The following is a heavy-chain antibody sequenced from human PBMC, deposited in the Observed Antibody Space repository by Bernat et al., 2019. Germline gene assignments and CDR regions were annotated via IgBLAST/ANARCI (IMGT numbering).Heavy chain of an antibody. CDR3: ARGTSGSYSPDFDY. CDR1: GFTFSSYS. CDR2: ISSSSSYI. V-gene: IGHV3-21*05. Sequence: EVQLVESGGGLVQPGGSLRLSCAASGFTFSSYSMNWVRQAPGKGLEWVSYISSSSSYIYYADSVKGRFTISRDNAKNSLYLQMNSLRAEDTAVYYCARGTSGSYSPDFDYWGQGTLVTVSS. J-gene: IGHJ4*02. D-gene: IGHD1-26*01.